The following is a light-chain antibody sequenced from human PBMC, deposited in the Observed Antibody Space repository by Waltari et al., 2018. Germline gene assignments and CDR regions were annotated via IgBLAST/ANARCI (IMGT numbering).Light chain of an antibody. CDR3: SSFAGSNLVL. V-gene: IGLV2-8*01. CDR1: SSDVGGSKY. CDR2: EVN. Sequence: QSALTQPPSASGSPGQSATISCTGTSSDVGGSKYVSWYQQHPRKAPKLMIFEVNTRPSGVPDRFSGSKSGNTASLTVSGLQAEDEADYYCSSFAGSNLVLFGGGTKLTVL. J-gene: IGLJ2*01.